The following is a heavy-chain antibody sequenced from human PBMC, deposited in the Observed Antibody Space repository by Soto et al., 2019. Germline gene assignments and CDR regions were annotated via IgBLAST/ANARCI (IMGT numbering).Heavy chain of an antibody. CDR3: ARVIGYDSSGTLVAVFDY. V-gene: IGHV1-18*01. CDR1: GYTFTSYG. Sequence: EASVKVSCKASGYTFTSYGISWVRQAPGQGLEWMGWISAYNGNTNYAQKLQGRVTMTTDTSTSTAYMELRSLRSDDTAVYYCARVIGYDSSGTLVAVFDYWGQGTPVTVSS. CDR2: ISAYNGNT. D-gene: IGHD3-22*01. J-gene: IGHJ4*02.